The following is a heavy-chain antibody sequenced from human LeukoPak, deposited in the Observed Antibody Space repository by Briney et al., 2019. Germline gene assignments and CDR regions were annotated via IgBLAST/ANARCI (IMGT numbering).Heavy chain of an antibody. J-gene: IGHJ4*02. D-gene: IGHD4-17*01. CDR1: GFTFGDYA. V-gene: IGHV3-49*04. CDR3: TKNLRRLDF. Sequence: PGRSLRLSCTAPGFTFGDYAMSWVSQAPGKGLEWVGFIRSKAYGGTTEYAASVKDRFTISRDDSKSIAYLQMNSLKTEDTAVYYCTKNLRRLDFWGQGTLVTVSS. CDR2: IRSKAYGGTT.